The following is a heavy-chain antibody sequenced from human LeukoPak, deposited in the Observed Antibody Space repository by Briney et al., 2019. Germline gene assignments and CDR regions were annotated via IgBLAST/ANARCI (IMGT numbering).Heavy chain of an antibody. V-gene: IGHV1-24*01. CDR2: VDPDDGET. D-gene: IGHD1-7*01. CDR1: GYTLTELS. J-gene: IGHJ4*02. Sequence: ASVKVSCKVSGYTLTELSMHWVRQAPGKGLEWMGGVDPDDGETIYAQKFQGRVTMTEDTSTDTAYMELSSLRSDDTAVYYCARGVDFSWNYEDYWGQGTLVTVSS. CDR3: ARGVDFSWNYEDY.